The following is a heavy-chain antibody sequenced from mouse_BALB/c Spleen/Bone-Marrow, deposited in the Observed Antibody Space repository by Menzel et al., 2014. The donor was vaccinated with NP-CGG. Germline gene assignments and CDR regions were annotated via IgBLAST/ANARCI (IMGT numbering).Heavy chain of an antibody. CDR2: ITYDGSS. CDR1: GYSITNGYY. V-gene: IGHV3-6*02. CDR3: AMGHYAMDY. Sequence: EVKLMESGPGLVKPSQSLSLTCSVTGYSITNGYYWNWIRQFPGNKLEWMAYITYDGSSDYNPSLKNRISITRDTSKNQFFLKLNSVTTEDTSTYYCAMGHYAMDYWGQGTSVTVSS. J-gene: IGHJ4*01.